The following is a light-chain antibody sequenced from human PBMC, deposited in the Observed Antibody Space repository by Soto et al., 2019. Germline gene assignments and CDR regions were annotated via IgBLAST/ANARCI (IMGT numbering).Light chain of an antibody. CDR1: QNISDS. J-gene: IGKJ2*01. Sequence: DIQMTQSPSSLSASVGDRVTITCRASQNISDSLNWYQHKPGQAPKLLIYAASSLQSGVPSRFSGSGSETDFTLTISSLQPEYFASYFCQRSWTFGQGTKLEI. V-gene: IGKV1-39*01. CDR2: AAS. CDR3: QRSWT.